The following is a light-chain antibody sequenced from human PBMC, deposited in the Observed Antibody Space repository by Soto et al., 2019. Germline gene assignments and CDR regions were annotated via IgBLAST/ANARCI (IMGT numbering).Light chain of an antibody. CDR1: NNDVGGYNY. CDR2: AVT. J-gene: IGLJ2*01. CDR3: SSYTSDFTLGGVV. V-gene: IGLV2-14*01. Sequence: QSVLTQPASVSASPGQSITISFAGTNNDVGGYNYVSWYQQHPGKAPKLMIYAVTNRPSGVSYRFSGSKSGNTASLTISGLQTEDEADYYCSSYTSDFTLGGVVFGGGTKLTVL.